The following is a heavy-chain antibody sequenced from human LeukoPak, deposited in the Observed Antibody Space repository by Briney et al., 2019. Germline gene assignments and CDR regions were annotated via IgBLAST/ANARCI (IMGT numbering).Heavy chain of an antibody. CDR3: ASGGSGSKKFDY. CDR2: ISYDGSNK. J-gene: IGHJ4*02. CDR1: GFTFSSYG. Sequence: GESLRLSCAASGFTFSSYGMHWVRQAPGKGLEWVAVISYDGSNKYYADSVKGRFTISRDNSKNTLYLQMNSLRAEDTAVYYCASGGSGSKKFDYWGQGTLVTVSS. V-gene: IGHV3-30*03. D-gene: IGHD3-10*01.